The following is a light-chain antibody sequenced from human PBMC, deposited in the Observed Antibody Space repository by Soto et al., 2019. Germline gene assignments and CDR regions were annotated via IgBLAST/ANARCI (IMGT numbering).Light chain of an antibody. Sequence: EIVLTQSPGTLSLSPGERATLSCRASQSVGRNYLAGYQQKPGQAPRLLIYGASSRATGIPDRFSGSGSGTDFTLTLSRLEPEDCAVYYCQQYASSPLTFGGGTKVEIK. V-gene: IGKV3-20*01. J-gene: IGKJ4*01. CDR1: QSVGRNY. CDR2: GAS. CDR3: QQYASSPLT.